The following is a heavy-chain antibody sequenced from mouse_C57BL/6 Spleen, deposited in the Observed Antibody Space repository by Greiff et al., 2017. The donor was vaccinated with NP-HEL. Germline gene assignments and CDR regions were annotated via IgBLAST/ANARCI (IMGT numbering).Heavy chain of an antibody. V-gene: IGHV1-42*01. Sequence: VQLQQSGPELVKPGASVKISCKASGYSFTGYYMNWVKQSPEKSLEWIGEINPSTGGTTYNQKFKAKATLTVDKSSSTAYIQLKSLTSEDSAVYYCAPSPGAWFAYWGQGTLVTVSA. CDR3: APSPGAWFAY. CDR1: GYSFTGYY. J-gene: IGHJ3*01. CDR2: INPSTGGT.